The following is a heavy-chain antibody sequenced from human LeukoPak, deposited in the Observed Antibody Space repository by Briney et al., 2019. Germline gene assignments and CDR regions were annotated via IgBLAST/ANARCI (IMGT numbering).Heavy chain of an antibody. D-gene: IGHD5-18*01. V-gene: IGHV4-34*01. CDR2: INHSGST. CDR3: ARYSYGYRSKYYFDY. Sequence: PSETLSLTCAVYGGSLSGYYWSWIRQPPGKGLEWIGEINHSGSTNYNPSLKSRVTISVDTSKNQFSLKLSSVTAADTAVYYCARYSYGYRSKYYFDYWGQGTLVTVSS. CDR1: GGSLSGYY. J-gene: IGHJ4*02.